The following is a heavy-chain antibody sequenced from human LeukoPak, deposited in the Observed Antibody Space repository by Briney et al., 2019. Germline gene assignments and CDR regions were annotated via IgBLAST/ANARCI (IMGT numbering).Heavy chain of an antibody. J-gene: IGHJ4*02. CDR3: ARGGVRTAASNFAC. Sequence: ASVKVSCKASGYTFTDSYIHWVRQAPGQGLEWMAWINPNTGGTKYAQKFQVRVTLTRDTSINTAYMELTRLRSDDTAVYYCARGGVRTAASNFACWGQGTLVTVSS. CDR2: INPNTGGT. V-gene: IGHV1-2*02. D-gene: IGHD6-13*01. CDR1: GYTFTDSY.